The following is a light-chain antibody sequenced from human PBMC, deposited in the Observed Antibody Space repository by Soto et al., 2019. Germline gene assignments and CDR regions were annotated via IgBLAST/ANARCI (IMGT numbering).Light chain of an antibody. V-gene: IGLV2-14*01. CDR2: DVS. CDR3: CSYTSSSTWV. Sequence: QSVLTQPASVSGSPGQSITISCTGTSSDVGIYNYVSWYQQHPGKAPKVMIYDVSNRPSGVSNRFSGSKSGNTASLTISGLQAEDEADYYCCSYTSSSTWVFGGGTKLTVL. CDR1: SSDVGIYNY. J-gene: IGLJ3*02.